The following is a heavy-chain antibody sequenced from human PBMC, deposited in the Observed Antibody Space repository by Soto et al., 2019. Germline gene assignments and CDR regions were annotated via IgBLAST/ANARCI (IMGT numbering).Heavy chain of an antibody. CDR2: INPSGVTI. CDR3: AREGVSMFFFDY. J-gene: IGHJ4*02. Sequence: ASVKVSCKASGDTSTNYHVHWARQAPGQGLEWMGIINPSGVTISYAQKFQGRLTMTRDTSTSTVYMELTTLRSEDTAVYYCAREGVSMFFFDYWGQGTLVTVSS. CDR1: GDTSTNYH. D-gene: IGHD3-10*02. V-gene: IGHV1-46*01.